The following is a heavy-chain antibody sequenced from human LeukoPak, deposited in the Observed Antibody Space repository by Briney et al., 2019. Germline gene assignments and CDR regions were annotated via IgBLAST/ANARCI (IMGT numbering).Heavy chain of an antibody. J-gene: IGHJ5*02. CDR1: GYTFTNYG. D-gene: IGHD3-22*01. CDR3: ARRGRYYDTNRFGP. CDR2: ISTYNGNT. V-gene: IGHV1-18*01. Sequence: ASVKVSCKASGYTFTNYGTSWVRQAPGQGLEWMGWISTYNGNTNYAQKFQGRITMTTDTSTSTAYMELRSLRSDDTAMYYCARRGRYYDTNRFGPWGQGTLVTV.